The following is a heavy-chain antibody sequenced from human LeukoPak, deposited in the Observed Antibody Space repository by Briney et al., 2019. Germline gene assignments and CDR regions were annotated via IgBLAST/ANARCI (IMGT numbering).Heavy chain of an antibody. CDR1: GGSVSSGSYY. CDR2: IYYTGST. CDR3: ARRHDGEFDY. V-gene: IGHV4-39*01. Sequence: SETLSLTCTVSGGSVSSGSYYWSWIRQPPGKGLEWIGTIYYTGSTYYNPSLKSRVTISVDRSKNQFSLKLTSVTAADTAVYYCARRHDGEFDYRGQGTLVTVSS. J-gene: IGHJ4*02. D-gene: IGHD3-10*01.